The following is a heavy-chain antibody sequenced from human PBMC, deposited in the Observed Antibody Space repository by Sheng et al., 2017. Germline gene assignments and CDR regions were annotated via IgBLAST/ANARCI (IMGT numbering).Heavy chain of an antibody. CDR2: IYYSGST. D-gene: IGHD1-26*01. CDR1: GGSVSSGSYY. Sequence: QVQLQESGPGLVKPSETLSLTCTVSGGSVSSGSYYWSWIRQPPGKGLEWIGYIYYSGSTNYNPSLKSRVTISVDTSKNQFSLKLSSVTAADTAVYYCARASPGELRRQDYRFDPWGQGTLVTVSS. J-gene: IGHJ5*02. CDR3: ARASPGELRRQDYRFDP. V-gene: IGHV4-61*01.